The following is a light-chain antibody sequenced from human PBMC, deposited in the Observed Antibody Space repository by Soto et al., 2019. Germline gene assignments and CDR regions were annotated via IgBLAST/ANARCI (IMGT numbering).Light chain of an antibody. CDR3: AAWDESLNGDV. CDR1: SSNIGINI. Sequence: QSVLTQPPSASGTPGQRVTISCSGRSSNIGINIVNWYLQLPGTAPKLLIYGNTQRPSGVPDRFSGSKSGTSASLAISGLQSGDGADYYCAAWDESLNGDVFGTGTKLTVL. V-gene: IGLV1-44*01. J-gene: IGLJ1*01. CDR2: GNT.